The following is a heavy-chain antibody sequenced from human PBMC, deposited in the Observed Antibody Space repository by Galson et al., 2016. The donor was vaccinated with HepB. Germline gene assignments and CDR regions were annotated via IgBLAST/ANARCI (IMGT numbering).Heavy chain of an antibody. CDR3: ARVFTMVRGVTNTFYYYGMDV. CDR1: GYTLTDYY. Sequence: GYTLTDYYIHWVRQAPGQGLEWMGWINPNSGGTNYAQKFQGRVTMTRDTSISTAYMELSGLKSDDTAVYYCARVFTMVRGVTNTFYYYGMDVWGQGTTVTVSS. V-gene: IGHV1-2*02. CDR2: INPNSGGT. J-gene: IGHJ6*02. D-gene: IGHD3-10*01.